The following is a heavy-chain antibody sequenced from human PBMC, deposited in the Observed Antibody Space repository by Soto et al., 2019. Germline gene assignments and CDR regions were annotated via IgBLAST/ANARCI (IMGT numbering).Heavy chain of an antibody. CDR1: GFTFDDYA. CDR2: ISWNSGSI. V-gene: IGHV3-9*01. J-gene: IGHJ4*02. Sequence: GGSLRLSCAASGFTFDDYAMHWVRQAPGKGLEWVSGISWNSGSIGYADSVKGRFTISRDNAKNSLYLQMNSLRAEDTAVYYCARINYGVPGYFDYWGRGTLVTVSS. CDR3: ARINYGVPGYFDY. D-gene: IGHD4-17*01.